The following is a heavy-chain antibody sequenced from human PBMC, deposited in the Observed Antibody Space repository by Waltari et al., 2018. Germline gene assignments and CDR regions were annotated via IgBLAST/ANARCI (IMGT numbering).Heavy chain of an antibody. J-gene: IGHJ4*02. CDR1: GFTFDAYA. CDR2: MSWNRGNI. CDR3: AKDIFTVVRGVIED. Sequence: VQLVESGGGLVQPGRSLRLSCAASGFTFDAYAMHWVRQTPGKGLEGVSGMSWNRGNIGYVDSVKGRFTISRDNAKNSLYLQMNSLRAEDTALYYCAKDIFTVVRGVIEDWGQGTLVTVSS. D-gene: IGHD3-10*01. V-gene: IGHV3-9*01.